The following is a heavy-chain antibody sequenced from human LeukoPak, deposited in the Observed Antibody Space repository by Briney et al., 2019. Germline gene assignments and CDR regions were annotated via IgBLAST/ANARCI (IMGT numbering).Heavy chain of an antibody. D-gene: IGHD5-24*01. CDR1: GFTFSSYE. J-gene: IGHJ4*02. Sequence: PGGSLRLSCAASGFTFSSYEMNWVRQAPGKGLEWVSYISSSGSTIYYADSVKGRFTISRDNAKNSLYLQMNSLRVEDTAVYYCARSGGWLQFHYWGQGTLVTVSS. CDR3: ARSGGWLQFHY. CDR2: ISSSGSTI. V-gene: IGHV3-48*03.